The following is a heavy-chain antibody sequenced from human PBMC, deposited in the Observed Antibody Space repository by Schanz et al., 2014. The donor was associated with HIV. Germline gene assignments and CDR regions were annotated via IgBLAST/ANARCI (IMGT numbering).Heavy chain of an antibody. J-gene: IGHJ3*02. Sequence: QVQLVQSGAEVKKPGSSVKVSCKASGGTFSSYAISWVRQAPGQGLEWMGGINPIYGIANYAQKFQGRVTIPADESTSTAYMELSSLRSEDTAVYYCASGRFDTVIWWGDAFLIWGRGTMVTVSS. CDR2: INPIYGIA. CDR1: GGTFSSYA. CDR3: ASGRFDTVIWWGDAFLI. V-gene: IGHV1-69*01. D-gene: IGHD5-18*01.